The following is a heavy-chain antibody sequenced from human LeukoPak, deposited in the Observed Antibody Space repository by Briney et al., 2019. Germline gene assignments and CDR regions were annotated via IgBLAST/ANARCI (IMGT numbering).Heavy chain of an antibody. CDR2: ISSSGNTI. D-gene: IGHD3-3*01. V-gene: IGHV3-48*03. Sequence: GGSLRLSCAASGFTFSSYEMNWVRQAPGKGLESVSYISSSGNTIYYADSVKGRFTISRDNAKDSLYLQMNSLRAEDTAVYYCARPAYYDFWSGYSTYFDYWGQGTLVTVSS. CDR3: ARPAYYDFWSGYSTYFDY. J-gene: IGHJ4*02. CDR1: GFTFSSYE.